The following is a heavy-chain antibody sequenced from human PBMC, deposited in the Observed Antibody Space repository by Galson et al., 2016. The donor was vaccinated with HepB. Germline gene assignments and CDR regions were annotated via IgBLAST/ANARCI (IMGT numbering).Heavy chain of an antibody. CDR2: IHDSGNT. D-gene: IGHD2-2*02. Sequence: SETLSLTCTVSSDPVTCGTYYWSWVRQSPGKGLDWIGYIHDSGNTNYNPSIKSRVTISRDTSKNQFFLELTSVTAADTAVYYCARDEGFYNGMDVWGQGTTVTVAS. CDR3: ARDEGFYNGMDV. J-gene: IGHJ6*02. CDR1: SDPVTCGTYY. V-gene: IGHV4-61*01.